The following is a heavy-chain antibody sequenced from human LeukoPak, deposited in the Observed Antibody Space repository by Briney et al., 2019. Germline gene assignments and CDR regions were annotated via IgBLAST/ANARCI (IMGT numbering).Heavy chain of an antibody. CDR2: ISSSSSYT. Sequence: GGSLRLSCAASGFTFSDYYTSWIRQAPGKGLEWVSYISSSSSYTNYADSVKGRFTISRDNAKNSLYLQMNSLRAEDTAVYYCARGYNWNDAFPDYWGQGTLVTVSS. V-gene: IGHV3-11*06. D-gene: IGHD1-20*01. J-gene: IGHJ4*02. CDR1: GFTFSDYY. CDR3: ARGYNWNDAFPDY.